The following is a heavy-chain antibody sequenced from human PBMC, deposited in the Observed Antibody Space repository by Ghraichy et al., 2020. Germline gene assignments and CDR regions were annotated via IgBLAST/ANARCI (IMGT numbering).Heavy chain of an antibody. CDR2: KK. Sequence: KKYYADSVKGRFTISRDNSKNTLYLQMNSLRAEDTAVYYCAREGLGMVYFFFGMDVWGQ. V-gene: IGHV3-33*01. J-gene: IGHJ6*02. D-gene: IGHD7-27*01. CDR3: AREGLGMVYFFFGMDV.